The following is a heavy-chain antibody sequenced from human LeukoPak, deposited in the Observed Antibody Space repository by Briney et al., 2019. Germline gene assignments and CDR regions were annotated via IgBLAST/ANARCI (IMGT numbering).Heavy chain of an antibody. D-gene: IGHD2-2*01. CDR2: TYYRSTWYN. V-gene: IGHV6-1*01. Sequence: QTLSLTCAISGDSVSSSSVTWNWIRQSPSRGLEWLGRTYYRSTWYNDYAVSVRGRITVNPDTSKNQFFLHLNSVTPEDTAVYYCARRLTQYDCFDPWGQGILVTVSS. CDR3: ARRLTQYDCFDP. J-gene: IGHJ5*02. CDR1: GDSVSSSSVT.